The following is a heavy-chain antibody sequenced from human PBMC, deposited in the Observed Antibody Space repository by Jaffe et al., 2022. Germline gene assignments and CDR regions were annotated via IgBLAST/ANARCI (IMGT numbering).Heavy chain of an antibody. CDR1: GYTFTSYG. CDR3: ARDKGVFYGDYPTSDAFDI. Sequence: QVQLVQSGAEVKKPGASVKVSCKASGYTFTSYGISWVRQAPGQGLEWMGWISAYNGNTNYAQKLQGRVTMTTDTSTSTAYMELRSLRSDDTAVYYCARDKGVFYGDYPTSDAFDIWGQGTMVTVSS. D-gene: IGHD4-17*01. J-gene: IGHJ3*02. CDR2: ISAYNGNT. V-gene: IGHV1-18*01.